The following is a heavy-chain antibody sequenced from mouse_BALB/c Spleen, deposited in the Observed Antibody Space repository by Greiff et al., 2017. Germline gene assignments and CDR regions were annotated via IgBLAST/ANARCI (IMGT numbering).Heavy chain of an antibody. V-gene: IGHV5-12-1*01. J-gene: IGHJ3*01. D-gene: IGHD2-4*01. Sequence: EVMLVESGGGLVKPGGSLKLSCAASGFAFSSYDMSWVRQTPEKRLEWVAYISSGGGSTYYPDTVKGRFTISRDNAKNTLYLQMSSLKSEDTAMYYCARHIYYDYAWFAYWGQGTLVTVSA. CDR2: ISSGGGST. CDR1: GFAFSSYD. CDR3: ARHIYYDYAWFAY.